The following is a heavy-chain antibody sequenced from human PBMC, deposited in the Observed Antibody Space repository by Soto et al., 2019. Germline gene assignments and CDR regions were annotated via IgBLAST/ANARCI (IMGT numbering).Heavy chain of an antibody. D-gene: IGHD3-16*01. CDR1: GFTFGHYA. J-gene: IGHJ5*01. Sequence: GGSLRLSCAASGFTFGHYAMAWVRQAPGKGLEWVSAISATGGSTFYADSVKGRFTISRDNFKNTLYLQINSLRAEDTAKYYCAKDSIPWGGGVYNWFDSWGQGTLVTVSS. CDR3: AKDSIPWGGGVYNWFDS. CDR2: ISATGGST. V-gene: IGHV3-23*01.